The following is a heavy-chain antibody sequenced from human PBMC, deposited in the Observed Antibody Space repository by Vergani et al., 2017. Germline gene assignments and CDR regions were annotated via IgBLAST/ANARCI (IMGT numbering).Heavy chain of an antibody. V-gene: IGHV3-74*03. D-gene: IGHD3-9*01. CDR3: ARARCIETCYMSNWLDS. J-gene: IGHJ5*01. CDR2: IKSDGSIT. CDR1: GFSFNSYW. Sequence: DVHLAESGGGFFQPGGSLRLSCSASGFSFNSYWMHWVRQVPGKGLLWVSRIKSDGSITAYADSVKGRFTISRDNAQNTLYLHMNSLRVEDTGVYYCARARCIETCYMSNWLDSWGQGTLVTVSS.